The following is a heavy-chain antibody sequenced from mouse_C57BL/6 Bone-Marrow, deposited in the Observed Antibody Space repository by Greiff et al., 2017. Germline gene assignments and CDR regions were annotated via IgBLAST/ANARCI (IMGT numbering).Heavy chain of an antibody. V-gene: IGHV5-6*01. CDR3: ARGPHYFDY. CDR2: ISSGGSYT. CDR1: GFTFSSYG. Sequence: EVQLVESGGDLVKPGGSLKLSCAASGFTFSSYGLSWVRQTPDKRLEWVATISSGGSYTYYPDSVKGRFTISRDNAKNTLYLQMSSLKSEDPAMYYCARGPHYFDYWGQGTTLTVSS. J-gene: IGHJ2*01.